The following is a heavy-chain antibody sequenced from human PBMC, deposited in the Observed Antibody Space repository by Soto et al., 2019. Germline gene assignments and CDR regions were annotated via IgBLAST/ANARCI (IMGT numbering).Heavy chain of an antibody. CDR3: ARAHPKVFLLTRYYFDY. J-gene: IGHJ4*02. D-gene: IGHD3-9*01. V-gene: IGHV4-59*01. CDR2: IYYSGST. CDR1: GGSISSYY. Sequence: SETLSLTCTVSGGSISSYYWSWIRQPPGKGLEWIGYIYYSGSTNYNPSLKSRVTISVDTSKNQFSLKLSSVTAADTAVYYCARAHPKVFLLTRYYFDYWGQGTLVTVSS.